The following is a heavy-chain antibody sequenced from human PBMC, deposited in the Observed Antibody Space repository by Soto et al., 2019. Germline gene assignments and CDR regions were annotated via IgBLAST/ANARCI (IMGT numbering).Heavy chain of an antibody. J-gene: IGHJ4*02. CDR1: GFSISNIHV. V-gene: IGHV4-4*02. Sequence: AETLSLTCAASGFSISNIHVCSWVRPPPGEGLEWTGENYQSGTTDYNPSLKSRVTMSLDKSKNQLSLPLNTVTAADTAVYYCATEDSMICTQNHGGKGTLVTVPS. D-gene: IGHD3-16*01. CDR3: ATEDSMICTQNH. CDR2: NYQSGTT.